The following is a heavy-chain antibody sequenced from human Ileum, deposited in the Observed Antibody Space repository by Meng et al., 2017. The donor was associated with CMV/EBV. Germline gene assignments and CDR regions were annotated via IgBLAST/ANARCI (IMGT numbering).Heavy chain of an antibody. Sequence: GGSLRLSCAASGFTFSSYAMSWVRQAPGKGLEWVSVIYSGGSSTYYADSVKGRFTISRDNSKNTLYLQMNSLRAEDTAVYYCAKELYPPYCSGGSCYFSDGMDVWGQGTTVTVSS. D-gene: IGHD2-15*01. CDR2: IYSGGSST. V-gene: IGHV3-23*03. CDR3: AKELYPPYCSGGSCYFSDGMDV. CDR1: GFTFSSYA. J-gene: IGHJ6*02.